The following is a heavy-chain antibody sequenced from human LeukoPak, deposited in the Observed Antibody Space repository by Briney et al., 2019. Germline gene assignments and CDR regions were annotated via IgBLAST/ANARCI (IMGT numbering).Heavy chain of an antibody. V-gene: IGHV4-61*02. CDR2: IYTSGST. Sequence: SETLSLTCTVSGGSISSGSYYWSWIRQPAGKGLEWIGRIYTSGSTHYNPSLKSRVTISSDTSRNQFSLKLSSVTAADTAVYYCARVSGFYYYYMDVWGKGTTVTVSS. J-gene: IGHJ6*03. CDR1: GGSISSGSYY. CDR3: ARVSGFYYYYMDV.